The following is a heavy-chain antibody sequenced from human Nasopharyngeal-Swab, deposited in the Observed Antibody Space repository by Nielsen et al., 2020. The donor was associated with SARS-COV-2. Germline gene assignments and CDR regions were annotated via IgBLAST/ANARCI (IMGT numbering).Heavy chain of an antibody. CDR1: GASFSYYY. D-gene: IGHD1-7*01. Sequence: SETLSLTCAAYGASFSYYYWSWIRQSPGKGLERIAEINHSGATNYTPSLKRRVTISVDTSKNQLSLKVTSVKAAETAVYLCARRTSANYRPGFASWGQGSLVTVSS. J-gene: IGHJ4*02. V-gene: IGHV4-34*01. CDR3: ARRTSANYRPGFAS. CDR2: INHSGAT.